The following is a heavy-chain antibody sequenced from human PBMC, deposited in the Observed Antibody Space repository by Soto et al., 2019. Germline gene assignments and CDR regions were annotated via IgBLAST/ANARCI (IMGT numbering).Heavy chain of an antibody. CDR1: GYTFTSYG. D-gene: IGHD6-19*01. V-gene: IGHV1-18*04. CDR2: ISAYNGNT. Sequence: GASVKVSCKASGYTFTSYGISWVRQAPGQGPEWMGWISAYNGNTNYAQKLQGRVTMTTDTSTSTAYMELRSLRSDDTAVYYCARGAFVAVAGTDYYYGMDVWGQGTTVTVSS. CDR3: ARGAFVAVAGTDYYYGMDV. J-gene: IGHJ6*02.